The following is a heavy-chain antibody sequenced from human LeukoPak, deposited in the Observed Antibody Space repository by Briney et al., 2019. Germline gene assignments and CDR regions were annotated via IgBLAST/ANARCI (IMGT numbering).Heavy chain of an antibody. J-gene: IGHJ3*02. Sequence: SETLSLTCTVSGGSISSYYWSWIRQPPGKGLEWIGYIYSTNYNPSLKRRVTISVDTSKNQFSLKLSSVTDADTAVYYCAAAPSSGYYPDAFDIWGQGTMVTVSS. CDR1: GGSISSYY. D-gene: IGHD3-22*01. CDR3: AAAPSSGYYPDAFDI. CDR2: IYST. V-gene: IGHV4-4*09.